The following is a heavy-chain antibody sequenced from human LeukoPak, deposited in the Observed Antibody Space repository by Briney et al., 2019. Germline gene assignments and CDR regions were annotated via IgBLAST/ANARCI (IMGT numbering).Heavy chain of an antibody. CDR3: ARVPEGVGEAFDI. Sequence: GASVKVSCKSSGYTFTFYYMHWGRQRPGQGLGLKGWVDPNSGGTNYSQKFPGRVTLTRDTSITAAYMGLSRLRSAVTAVYYCARVPEGVGEAFDIWGPGTMVTVSS. D-gene: IGHD1-26*01. CDR2: VDPNSGGT. V-gene: IGHV1-2*02. CDR1: GYTFTFYY. J-gene: IGHJ3*02.